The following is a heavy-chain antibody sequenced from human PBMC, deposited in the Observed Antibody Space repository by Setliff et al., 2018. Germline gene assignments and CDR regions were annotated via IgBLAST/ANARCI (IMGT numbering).Heavy chain of an antibody. CDR2: INAGNGNT. J-gene: IGHJ4*02. CDR3: ARARFTVTTWGALDY. CDR1: GYTFTSYA. V-gene: IGHV1-3*01. Sequence: GASVKVSCKASGYTFTSYAMHWVRQAPGQRLEWMGWINAGNGNTKYSQKFQGRVTITTDESTSTAYMELSSLRFEDTAVYYCARARFTVTTWGALDYWGQGTLVTVSS. D-gene: IGHD4-17*01.